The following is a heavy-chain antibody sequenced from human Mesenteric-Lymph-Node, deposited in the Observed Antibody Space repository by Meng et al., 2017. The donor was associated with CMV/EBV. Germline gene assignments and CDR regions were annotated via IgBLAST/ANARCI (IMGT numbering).Heavy chain of an antibody. V-gene: IGHV1-2*02. CDR1: SYIFTASS. Sequence: NASSYIFTASSRHCVRQVPQPALESMGWITLIYSGANYAYKFSRRITLTSTTYISTAYMELSRMSSDATAVYYCASVHRYSSSGLDYWGQGTLVTVSS. CDR2: ITLIYSGA. J-gene: IGHJ4*02. CDR3: ASVHRYSSSGLDY. D-gene: IGHD6-6*01.